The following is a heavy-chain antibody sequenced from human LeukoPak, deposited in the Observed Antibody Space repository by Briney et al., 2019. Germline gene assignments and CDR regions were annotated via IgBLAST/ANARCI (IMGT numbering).Heavy chain of an antibody. J-gene: IGHJ4*02. V-gene: IGHV3-11*01. Sequence: GGSLRLSCAASGFTFSDYYMGWIRQAPGKGLEWVSYISSSGSTTYYADSVKGRFTISRDNAKNSLYLQLSSLKADDTAVYYCAKTRKWIDYWGQGTLVTVSS. CDR1: GFTFSDYY. CDR3: AKTRKWIDY. CDR2: ISSSGSTT. D-gene: IGHD2-8*01.